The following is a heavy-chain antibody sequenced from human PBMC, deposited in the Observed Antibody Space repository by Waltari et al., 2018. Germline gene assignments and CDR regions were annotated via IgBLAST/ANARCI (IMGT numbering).Heavy chain of an antibody. V-gene: IGHV1-18*01. CDR3: ARGGGPRTVVALTFDL. D-gene: IGHD3-22*01. J-gene: IGHJ4*02. Sequence: QVQLVQSGAEVKKPGASVKVSCKASGYTFTNFGINWVRQAPGQGLEWMGWISPYNGNADYDQKLQGRVTMTTDTSTKTAHLKLRSLRSDDTAVYYCARGGGPRTVVALTFDLWGQGTLVTVSS. CDR1: GYTFTNFG. CDR2: ISPYNGNA.